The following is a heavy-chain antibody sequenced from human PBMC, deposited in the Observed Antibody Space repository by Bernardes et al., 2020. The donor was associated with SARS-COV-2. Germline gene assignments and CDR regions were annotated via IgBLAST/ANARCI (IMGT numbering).Heavy chain of an antibody. CDR2: ISSSSSYT. CDR1: GFTFSDYY. CDR3: ARTYYDFWSGYYFDY. V-gene: IGHV3-11*03. Sequence: GGSLRLSCAASGFTFSDYYMSWIRQAPGKGLEWVSYISSSSSYTNYADSVKGRFTISRDNAKNSLYLQMNSLRAEDTAVYYCARTYYDFWSGYYFDYWGQGTLVTVSS. J-gene: IGHJ4*02. D-gene: IGHD3-3*01.